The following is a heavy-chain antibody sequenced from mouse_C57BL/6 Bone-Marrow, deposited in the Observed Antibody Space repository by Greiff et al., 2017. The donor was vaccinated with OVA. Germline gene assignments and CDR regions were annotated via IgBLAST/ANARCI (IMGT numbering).Heavy chain of an antibody. Sequence: EVKLQESGPVLVKPGASVKMSCKASGYTFTDYYMNWVKQSHGKSLEWIGVINPYNGGTSYNQKFKGKATLTVDKSSSTAYMELNSLTSEDSAVYYCARRGLWRLDAMDYWGQGTSVTVSS. J-gene: IGHJ4*01. CDR2: INPYNGGT. CDR1: GYTFTDYY. V-gene: IGHV1-19*01. CDR3: ARRGLWRLDAMDY. D-gene: IGHD1-1*02.